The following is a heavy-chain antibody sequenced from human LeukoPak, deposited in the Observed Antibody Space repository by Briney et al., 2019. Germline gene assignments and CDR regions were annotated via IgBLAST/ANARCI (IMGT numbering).Heavy chain of an antibody. Sequence: PSETLSLTCSVSGGSVGSSSYYWGWIRQSPGKGLEWIGNIYYSGSIYYNPSLKSRVTISVDKSNNQFSLNLTSVTAADTAVYYCARGVVARGYSGYGYPPRPLWFDPWGQGTLVTVSS. CDR3: ARGVVARGYSGYGYPPRPLWFDP. D-gene: IGHD5-12*01. CDR1: GGSVGSSSYY. J-gene: IGHJ5*02. CDR2: IYYSGSI. V-gene: IGHV4-39*07.